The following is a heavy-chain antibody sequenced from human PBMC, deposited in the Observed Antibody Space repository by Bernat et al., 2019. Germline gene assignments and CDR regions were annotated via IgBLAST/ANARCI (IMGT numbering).Heavy chain of an antibody. CDR3: AKVGYFDWLLYYFDY. J-gene: IGHJ4*02. Sequence: EVQLLESGGGLVQPGGSLRLSCAAPGFTFSSYAMSWVRQAPGKGLEWVSAISGSGGSTYYADSVKGRFTISRDNSKNTLYLQMNSLRAEDTAVYYCAKVGYFDWLLYYFDYLGQGTLVTVSS. V-gene: IGHV3-23*01. D-gene: IGHD3-9*01. CDR1: GFTFSSYA. CDR2: ISGSGGST.